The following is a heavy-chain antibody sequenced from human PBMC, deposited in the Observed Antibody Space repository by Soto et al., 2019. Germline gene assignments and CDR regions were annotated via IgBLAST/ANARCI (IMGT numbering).Heavy chain of an antibody. CDR1: GYSFTSYW. J-gene: IGHJ4*02. V-gene: IGHV5-51*01. Sequence: GESLKISCKGSGYSFTSYWIGWVRQMPGKGLEWMGIIYPGDSDTRYSPSFQGQVTISADKSITAAYLQWSSLKASDTAIYYCARSGYCSAGSCYHLDYWGQGTLVTVSS. CDR2: IYPGDSDT. CDR3: ARSGYCSAGSCYHLDY. D-gene: IGHD2-15*01.